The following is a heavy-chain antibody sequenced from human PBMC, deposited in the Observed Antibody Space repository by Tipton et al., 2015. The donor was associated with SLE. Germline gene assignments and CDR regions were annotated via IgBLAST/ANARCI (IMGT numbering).Heavy chain of an antibody. Sequence: SLRLSCVASGSNNYGMHWVRQAPGKGLEWVAVISYDGSYRSYADSVKGRFTISRDNSKNMLYLEMNGLRPEDTAVYYCARHRSLFGYDYWGQGTLVTVSS. J-gene: IGHJ4*02. D-gene: IGHD3-3*01. CDR1: GSNNYG. V-gene: IGHV3-30*03. CDR3: ARHRSLFGYDY. CDR2: ISYDGSYR.